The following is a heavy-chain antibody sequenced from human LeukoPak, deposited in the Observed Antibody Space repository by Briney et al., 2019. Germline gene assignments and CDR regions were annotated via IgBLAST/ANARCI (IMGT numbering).Heavy chain of an antibody. J-gene: IGHJ4*02. CDR2: INPNSGGT. CDR1: GYTFTGYY. CDR3: AREASSGYYSPPHFDY. V-gene: IGHV1-2*06. D-gene: IGHD3-22*01. Sequence: ASVKVSCKASGYTFTGYYMHWVRQAPGQGLEWMGRINPNSGGTNYAQKFQGRVTMTRDTSISTAYMELSRLRSDDTAVYYCAREASSGYYSPPHFDYWGQGTLVTVSS.